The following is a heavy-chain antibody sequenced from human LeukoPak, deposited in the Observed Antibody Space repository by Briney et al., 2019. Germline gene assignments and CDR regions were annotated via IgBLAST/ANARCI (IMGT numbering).Heavy chain of an antibody. Sequence: SETLSLTCTVAGGSISSYYWSWIRQPPGKGLEWIGYLDYSGSTNYNPSLKSRVTISVDTSKNQFSLKLSSVTAADTAVYYCARVEAYGSNAFDIWGQGTKVTVSS. D-gene: IGHD3-10*01. J-gene: IGHJ3*02. CDR3: ARVEAYGSNAFDI. CDR2: LDYSGST. V-gene: IGHV4-59*01. CDR1: GGSISSYY.